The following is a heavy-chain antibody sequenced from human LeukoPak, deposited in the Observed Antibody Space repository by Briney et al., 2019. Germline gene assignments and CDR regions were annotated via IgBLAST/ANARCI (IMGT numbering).Heavy chain of an antibody. CDR3: ARGFIKLDY. CDR1: GFTLSSYW. D-gene: IGHD1-1*01. Sequence: PGGSLRLSCAASGFTLSSYWMSWVRQAPGKGLEWVANIKQDGSEKYYVDSVKGRFTISRDNAKNSLYLQMISLRAEDTAVYYCARGFIKLDYWGQGTLVTVSS. J-gene: IGHJ4*02. CDR2: IKQDGSEK. V-gene: IGHV3-7*01.